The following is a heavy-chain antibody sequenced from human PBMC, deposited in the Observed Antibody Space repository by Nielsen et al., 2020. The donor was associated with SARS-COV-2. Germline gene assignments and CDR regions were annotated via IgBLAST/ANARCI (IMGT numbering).Heavy chain of an antibody. J-gene: IGHJ4*02. CDR2: INHSGST. CDR3: ARTSVDMAGSVWSSYYVLDV. CDR1: GGSFSDYY. Sequence: SETLSLTCAVYGGSFSDYYWTWIRQAPGKGLEWIGEINHSGSTNYNPSLKSRIAIFVDTSKKQFSLKLNSVTAADTAVYYCARTSVDMAGSVWSSYYVLDVWGQGTLVTVSS. D-gene: IGHD5-24*01. V-gene: IGHV4-34*01.